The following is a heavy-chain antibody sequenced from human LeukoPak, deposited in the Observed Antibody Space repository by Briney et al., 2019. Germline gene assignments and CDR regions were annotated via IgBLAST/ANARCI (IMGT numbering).Heavy chain of an antibody. J-gene: IGHJ4*02. CDR2: IWYDGSNK. V-gene: IGHV3-33*01. CDR1: GFTFSSYG. CDR3: ARVYRSSSGYCFDY. Sequence: PGRSLRLSCAASGFTFSSYGMHWVRQAPGKGLEWVAVIWYDGSNKYYVDSVKGRFTISRDNSKNTLYLQMNSLRAEDTAVYYCARVYRSSSGYCFDYWAQGTLVTVSS. D-gene: IGHD6-6*01.